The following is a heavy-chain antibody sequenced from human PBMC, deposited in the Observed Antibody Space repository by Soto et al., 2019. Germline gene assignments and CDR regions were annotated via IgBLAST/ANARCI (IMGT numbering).Heavy chain of an antibody. CDR2: INHSGST. Sequence: PSETLSLTCAVYGGSFSGYYWSWIRQPPGKGLEWIGEINHSGSTNYNPSLKSRVTISVDTSKNQFSLKLSSVTAADTAVYYCAGEATMVRGVRLHHYYYYGMDVWGQGTTVTVSS. D-gene: IGHD3-10*01. J-gene: IGHJ6*02. V-gene: IGHV4-34*01. CDR3: AGEATMVRGVRLHHYYYYGMDV. CDR1: GGSFSGYY.